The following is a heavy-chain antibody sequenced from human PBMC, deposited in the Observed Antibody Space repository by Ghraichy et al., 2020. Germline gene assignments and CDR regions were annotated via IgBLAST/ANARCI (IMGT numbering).Heavy chain of an antibody. CDR3: ARDIVLMVYAIGSPYYYYMDV. V-gene: IGHV1-46*01. Sequence: ASVKVSCKASGYTFTSYYMHWVRQAPGQGLEWMGIINPSGGSTSYAQKFQGRVTMTRDTSTSTVYMELSSLRSEDTAVYYCARDIVLMVYAIGSPYYYYMDVWGKGTTVTVSS. CDR2: INPSGGST. CDR1: GYTFTSYY. D-gene: IGHD2-8*01. J-gene: IGHJ6*03.